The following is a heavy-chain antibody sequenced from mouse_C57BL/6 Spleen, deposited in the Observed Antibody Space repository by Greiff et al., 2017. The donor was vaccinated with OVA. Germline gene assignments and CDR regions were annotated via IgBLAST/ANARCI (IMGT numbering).Heavy chain of an antibody. CDR1: GYAFTNYL. CDR2: INPGSGGT. V-gene: IGHV1-54*01. Sequence: QVQLQQSGAELVRPGTSVKVSCKASGYAFTNYLIEWVKQRPGQGLEWIGVINPGSGGTNYNEKFKGKATLTADKSSSTAYMQLSSLTSEDSAVYFCARHGSVKGYFDYWGQGTTLTVSS. CDR3: ARHGSVKGYFDY. J-gene: IGHJ2*01.